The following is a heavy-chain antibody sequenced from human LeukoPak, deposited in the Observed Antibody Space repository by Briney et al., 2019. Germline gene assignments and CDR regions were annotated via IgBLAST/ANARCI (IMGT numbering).Heavy chain of an antibody. CDR3: AKWVPRSLESIYGMDV. D-gene: IGHD3-3*01. J-gene: IGHJ6*02. V-gene: IGHV3-23*01. Sequence: GGSLRLSCAASGFKFSDYAMNWVRQSPGKGLEWVSGMSGTGGTSYYADSAKGRFTISRDNSKSTLDLQMNSLRAEDTAVYYCAKWVPRSLESIYGMDVWGQGTTVIVSS. CDR2: MSGTGGTS. CDR1: GFKFSDYA.